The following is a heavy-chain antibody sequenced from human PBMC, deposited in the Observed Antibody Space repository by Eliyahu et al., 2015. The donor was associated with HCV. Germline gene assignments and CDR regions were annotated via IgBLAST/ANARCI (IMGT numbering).Heavy chain of an antibody. Sequence: QLQESGPGLVKPSETLSLXCXVSGGSINNRXSDHWGWIRQPPGKGLXWIGTXLSSGTAYPNPSLRSRLTMSVDTSKNQFSLKLSPVTATDTAVYFCARQDSSGYDEGNHFDYWGQGTLVTVSS. V-gene: IGHV4-39*01. D-gene: IGHD3-22*01. J-gene: IGHJ4*02. CDR2: XLSSGTA. CDR1: GGSINNRXSDH. CDR3: ARQDSSGYDEGNHFDY.